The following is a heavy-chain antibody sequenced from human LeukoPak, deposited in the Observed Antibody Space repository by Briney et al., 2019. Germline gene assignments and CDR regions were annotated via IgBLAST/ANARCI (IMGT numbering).Heavy chain of an antibody. CDR3: ARDLGDVYYDSRVDP. V-gene: IGHV4-59*12. Sequence: SETLSLTCTVSGGSISSYYWSWIRQPPGKGLEWLGSIYYSGSTYYNPSLKSRVTISVDTSKNQFSLKLSSVTAADTAVYYCARDLGDVYYDSRVDPWGQGTLVTVSS. D-gene: IGHD3-22*01. J-gene: IGHJ5*02. CDR1: GGSISSYY. CDR2: IYYSGST.